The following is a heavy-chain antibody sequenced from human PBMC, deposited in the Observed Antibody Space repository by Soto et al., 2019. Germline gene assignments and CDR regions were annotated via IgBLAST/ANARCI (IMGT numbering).Heavy chain of an antibody. CDR3: ARDVPLNYYDGTFSYYVMDV. V-gene: IGHV1-69*01. Sequence: QVQLVQSGAEVKKPGSSVKVSYKASGGTFSSHAISWVRQAPGQGLEWMGGIIPFFKATNYAQKFQGRVTITADDSTSTAYMDLYSLRSEDTAVYYCARDVPLNYYDGTFSYYVMDVWGQGTTVTVSS. CDR1: GGTFSSHA. J-gene: IGHJ6*02. D-gene: IGHD3-16*01. CDR2: IIPFFKAT.